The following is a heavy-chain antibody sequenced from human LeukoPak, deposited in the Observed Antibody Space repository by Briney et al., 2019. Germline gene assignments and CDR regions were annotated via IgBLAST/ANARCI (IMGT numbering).Heavy chain of an antibody. V-gene: IGHV1-2*02. J-gene: IGHJ4*02. CDR2: INPKTGGT. CDR1: GYTFTDSY. CDR3: ARDGRLTIFVRGIITEGSPPKN. D-gene: IGHD3-10*01. Sequence: ASMKVSCKASGYTFTDSYMHWVRQAPGQGLEWMGWINPKTGGTNYAQRLQGRVTMTRDTSIRTAYMELNSLRSDDTAVYYCARDGRLTIFVRGIITEGSPPKNWGQGTLVTVSS.